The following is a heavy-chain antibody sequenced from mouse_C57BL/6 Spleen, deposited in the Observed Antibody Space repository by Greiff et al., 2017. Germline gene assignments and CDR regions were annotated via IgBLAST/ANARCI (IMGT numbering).Heavy chain of an antibody. J-gene: IGHJ4*01. CDR1: GYAFTNYL. Sequence: VQLQQSGAELVRPGTSVKVSCKASGYAFTNYLIEWVKQRPGQGLEWIGVINPGSGGTNYNEKFKGKATLTADKSSSTAYMQLSSLTSEDSAVYFCVRGGYGSSYVDYCAMDYWGQGTSVTVSS. CDR3: VRGGYGSSYVDYCAMDY. D-gene: IGHD1-1*01. V-gene: IGHV1-54*01. CDR2: INPGSGGT.